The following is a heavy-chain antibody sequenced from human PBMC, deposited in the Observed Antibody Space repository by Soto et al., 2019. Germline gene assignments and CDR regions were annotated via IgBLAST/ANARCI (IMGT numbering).Heavy chain of an antibody. Sequence: PGGSLRLSGAGLGLRFSDYGMGGGRQTPGKGLEGGGKIKQDGSEKDYVDSVRGRFTISRDNANSSLYLQMNSLTAEDTAVYYCASDHNRYCFDDWGQGVPVTVSS. V-gene: IGHV3-7*01. J-gene: IGHJ4*02. CDR3: ASDHNRYCFDD. CDR1: GLRFSDYG. CDR2: IKQDGSEK. D-gene: IGHD3-10*01.